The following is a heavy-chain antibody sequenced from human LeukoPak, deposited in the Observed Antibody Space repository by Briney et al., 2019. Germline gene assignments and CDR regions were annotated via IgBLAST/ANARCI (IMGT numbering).Heavy chain of an antibody. Sequence: SETLSLTCTVSGGSISSGGYYWSWIRQHPGKGLEGIGYIYYSGSTYYNPSLKSRVTISVGTSKNQFSLKLSSVPAADTAVYYCARVGETRCRGYYYYYYMDVWGKGTTVTVSS. CDR2: IYYSGST. D-gene: IGHD3-10*01. V-gene: IGHV4-31*03. CDR1: GGSISSGGYY. CDR3: ARVGETRCRGYYYYYYMDV. J-gene: IGHJ6*03.